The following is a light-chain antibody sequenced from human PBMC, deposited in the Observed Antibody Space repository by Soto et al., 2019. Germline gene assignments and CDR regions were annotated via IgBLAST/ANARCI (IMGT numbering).Light chain of an antibody. Sequence: EIVLTQSPGTLSLSPGERATLSCRASQSVSISYLACYQQKPGQSPRLLIYGASSRATGIPDRFSGSGSGTDLTLTISRLEPEDFAVYYCQHYGSSPEWTFGQGTKMEIK. CDR1: QSVSISY. CDR3: QHYGSSPEWT. CDR2: GAS. J-gene: IGKJ1*01. V-gene: IGKV3-20*01.